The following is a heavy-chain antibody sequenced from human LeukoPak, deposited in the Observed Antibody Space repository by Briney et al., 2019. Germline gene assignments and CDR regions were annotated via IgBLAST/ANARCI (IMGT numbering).Heavy chain of an antibody. CDR1: GFTFSSYA. Sequence: GRSLRLSCAASGFTFSSYAMHWVRQAPGKGLEWVAVISYDGTNKYYADSVKGRFTISRDNSKNTLYLQMNSLRAEDTAVYYCAKCYYDSSGYMYYYYYMDVWGKGTTVTISS. CDR3: AKCYYDSSGYMYYYYYMDV. D-gene: IGHD3-22*01. V-gene: IGHV3-30*18. J-gene: IGHJ6*03. CDR2: ISYDGTNK.